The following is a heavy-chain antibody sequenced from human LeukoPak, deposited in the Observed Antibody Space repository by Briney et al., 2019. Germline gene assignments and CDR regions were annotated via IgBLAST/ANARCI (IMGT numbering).Heavy chain of an antibody. CDR2: IKEDGCDK. CDR1: GFTFSNYW. Sequence: TGGSLRLSCAASGFTFSNYWMSWVRQAPGKGLEWVANIKEDGCDKNYVDSVRGRFTISRDNAKNAPYLQMNSLRAEDTAVYYCGREIPGGTTSLDCWGQGTVVTVSS. V-gene: IGHV3-7*04. D-gene: IGHD1-7*01. J-gene: IGHJ4*02. CDR3: GREIPGGTTSLDC.